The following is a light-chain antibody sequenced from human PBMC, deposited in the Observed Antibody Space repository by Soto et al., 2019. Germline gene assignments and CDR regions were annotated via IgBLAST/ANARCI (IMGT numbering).Light chain of an antibody. CDR3: CSYAGSSTLI. CDR2: DDN. Sequence: QSALTQPASVSGSPGQSITISCTGTRSDVGGYNLVSWYQQHPGKAPELIIYDDNKRPSGVSNRFSGSKSGNTASLAISGLQADDAADYYCCSYAGSSTLIFGGGTKLTVL. V-gene: IGLV2-23*01. J-gene: IGLJ2*01. CDR1: RSDVGGYNL.